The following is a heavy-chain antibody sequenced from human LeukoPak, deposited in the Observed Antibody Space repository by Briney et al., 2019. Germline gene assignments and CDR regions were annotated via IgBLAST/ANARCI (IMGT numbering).Heavy chain of an antibody. J-gene: IGHJ3*02. V-gene: IGHV3-48*03. CDR2: ISSSGSTI. Sequence: GGSLRLSCAASGFTFSSYEMNWVRQAPGKGLEWVSYISSSGSTIYYADSVKGRFTISRDNAKSSLYLQMNSLRAEDTAVYYCAREVGSGSYAFDIWGQGTMVTVSS. D-gene: IGHD3-10*01. CDR1: GFTFSSYE. CDR3: AREVGSGSYAFDI.